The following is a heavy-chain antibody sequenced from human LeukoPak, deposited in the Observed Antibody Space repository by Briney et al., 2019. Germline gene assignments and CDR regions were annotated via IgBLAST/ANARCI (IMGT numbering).Heavy chain of an antibody. J-gene: IGHJ5*02. CDR2: IIPIFGTA. Sequence: GASVKVSCKASGGTFSSYAISWVRQAPGQGLEWMGGIIPIFGTANYAQKFQGRVTITADESTSTAYMELSSLRSEDTAVYYCARDRLDCYGSGNGGNWFDPWGQGTLVTVSS. D-gene: IGHD3-10*01. V-gene: IGHV1-69*13. CDR1: GGTFSSYA. CDR3: ARDRLDCYGSGNGGNWFDP.